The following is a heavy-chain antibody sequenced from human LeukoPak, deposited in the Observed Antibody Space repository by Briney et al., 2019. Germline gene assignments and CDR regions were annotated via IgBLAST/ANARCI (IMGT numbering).Heavy chain of an antibody. Sequence: GASVKVSCKASGCTFSSYAIIWVRQAPGQGLEWMGRIIPILGIANYAQKLQGRVTITADKSTSTAYMELSSLRSEDTAVYYCARVAAMAPSPIDYWGQGTLVTVSS. CDR3: ARVAAMAPSPIDY. J-gene: IGHJ4*02. CDR1: GCTFSSYA. D-gene: IGHD5-18*01. CDR2: IIPILGIA. V-gene: IGHV1-69*04.